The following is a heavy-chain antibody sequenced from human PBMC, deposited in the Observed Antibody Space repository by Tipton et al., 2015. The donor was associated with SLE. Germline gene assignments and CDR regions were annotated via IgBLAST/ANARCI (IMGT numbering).Heavy chain of an antibody. V-gene: IGHV4-59*08. D-gene: IGHD3/OR15-3a*01. CDR1: GGSISSFH. J-gene: IGHJ4*02. Sequence: LRLSCTVSGGSISSFHWSWIRQPPGRGLEWIGYIYYSGSTTYNPSLKSRVTISVDTSKNQFSLKLSSVTAADTAFYYCARHAGLDYYFDYWGQGTLVTVSS. CDR2: IYYSGST. CDR3: ARHAGLDYYFDY.